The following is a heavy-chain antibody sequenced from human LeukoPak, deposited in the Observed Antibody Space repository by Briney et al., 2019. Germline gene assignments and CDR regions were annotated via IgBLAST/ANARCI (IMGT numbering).Heavy chain of an antibody. V-gene: IGHV1-69*05. CDR3: ATQTYYYDSSGYYSFDY. CDR2: IIPIFGTA. J-gene: IGHJ4*02. D-gene: IGHD3-22*01. Sequence: GASVKVSCKASGGTFSSYAISWVRQAPGQGLEWMGRIIPIFGTANYAQKFQGRVTITTDESTSTAYMELSSLRSEDTAVYYCATQTYYYDSSGYYSFDYWGQGALVTVSS. CDR1: GGTFSSYA.